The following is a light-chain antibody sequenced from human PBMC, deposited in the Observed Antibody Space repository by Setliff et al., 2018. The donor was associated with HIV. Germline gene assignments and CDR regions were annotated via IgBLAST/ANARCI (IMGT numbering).Light chain of an antibody. V-gene: IGLV2-14*03. Sequence: QSALTQPASVSGSPGQSITISCTGTSSDVGGYNYVSWYQHHPGKAPKLIIYDVNKRPSGLSNRFSGSKSGNSASLTISGLQAEDEADYYCSSYTSSSTVVVGGGTK. CDR1: SSDVGGYNY. CDR2: DVN. J-gene: IGLJ2*01. CDR3: SSYTSSSTVV.